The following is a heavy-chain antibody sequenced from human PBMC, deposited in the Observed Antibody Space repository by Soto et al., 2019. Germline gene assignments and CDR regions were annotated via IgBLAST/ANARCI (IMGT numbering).Heavy chain of an antibody. J-gene: IGHJ3*02. CDR2: ISPYSGNT. CDR3: AKLAAYSTISPLDM. D-gene: IGHD2-15*01. Sequence: GASVKVSCKASGYNFINFAINWVRQAPGQGLEWVGRISPYSGNTNYAQKFQGRVTMTTDTRTAYMELRSLRSDDTALYYCAKLAAYSTISPLDMWGQGTKVT. V-gene: IGHV1-18*01. CDR1: GYNFINFA.